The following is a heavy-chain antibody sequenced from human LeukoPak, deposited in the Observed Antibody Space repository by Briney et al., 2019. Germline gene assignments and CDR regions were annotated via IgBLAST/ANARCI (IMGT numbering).Heavy chain of an antibody. D-gene: IGHD1-26*01. CDR2: IYYTGTT. J-gene: IGHJ3*02. CDR3: AIPYAGGYLYAFDI. V-gene: IGHV4-39*01. Sequence: PSETLSLTCSVSGGSISSTSYYWGWIRQPPGKGLEWIGSIYYTGTTYYNPSLKSRVTISVDTSKNQFTLKLSSVTAADTSVYYCAIPYAGGYLYAFDIWGQGTVVTVSS. CDR1: GGSISSTSYY.